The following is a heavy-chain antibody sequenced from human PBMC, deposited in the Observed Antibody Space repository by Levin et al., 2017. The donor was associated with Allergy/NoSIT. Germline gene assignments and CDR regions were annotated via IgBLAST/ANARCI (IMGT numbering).Heavy chain of an antibody. D-gene: IGHD3-10*01. V-gene: IGHV4-30-2*01. CDR1: GGSISSGGYS. J-gene: IGHJ1*01. CDR2: IYHSGST. Sequence: LRLSCAVSGGSISSGGYSWSWIRQPPGKGLEWIGYIYHSGSTYYNPSLKSRVTISVDRSKNQFSLKLSSVTAADTAVYYCARGSGSYLTEYFQHWGQGTLDTVSS. CDR3: ARGSGSYLTEYFQH.